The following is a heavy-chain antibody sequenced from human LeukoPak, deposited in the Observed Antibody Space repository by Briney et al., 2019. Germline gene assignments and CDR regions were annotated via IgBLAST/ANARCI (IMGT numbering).Heavy chain of an antibody. CDR1: GGSFSGYY. Sequence: SETLSLTCAVYGGSFSGYYWSWIRQPPGKGLEWIGEINHSGSTNYNPSLKSRVTISVDTSKNQFSLKLSSVTAADTAAYYCARGSKLATPYYYYGMDVWGQGTTVTVSS. V-gene: IGHV4-34*01. CDR2: INHSGST. D-gene: IGHD5-12*01. CDR3: ARGSKLATPYYYYGMDV. J-gene: IGHJ6*02.